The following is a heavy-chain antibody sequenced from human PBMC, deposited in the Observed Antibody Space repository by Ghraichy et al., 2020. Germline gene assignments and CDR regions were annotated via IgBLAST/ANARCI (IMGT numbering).Heavy chain of an antibody. CDR2: ISSSSSTI. J-gene: IGHJ5*02. D-gene: IGHD1-26*01. CDR1: GFTFSSYS. CDR3: ARVGYSGSYSDNWFDP. Sequence: GSLRLSCAASGFTFSSYSMNWVRQAPGKGLEWVSYISSSSSTIYYADSVKGRFTISRDNAKNSLYLQMNSLRDEDTAVYYCARVGYSGSYSDNWFDPWGQGTLVTVSS. V-gene: IGHV3-48*02.